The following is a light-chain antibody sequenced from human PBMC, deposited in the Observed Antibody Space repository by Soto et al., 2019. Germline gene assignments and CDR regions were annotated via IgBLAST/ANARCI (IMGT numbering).Light chain of an antibody. Sequence: AIQVTQSPTSLSASVGDRVTITCRASQVINSFLAWYQQKPGKAPKLLIYAASSLQTGVPSRFSGSGSATDFTLTINSLQPEDFATYYCQQTDSYLSTFCGGTKVDI. V-gene: IGKV1-13*02. J-gene: IGKJ4*01. CDR2: AAS. CDR3: QQTDSYLST. CDR1: QVINSF.